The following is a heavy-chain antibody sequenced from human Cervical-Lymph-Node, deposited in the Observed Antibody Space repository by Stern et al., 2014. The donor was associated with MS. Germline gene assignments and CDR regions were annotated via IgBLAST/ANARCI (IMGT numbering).Heavy chain of an antibody. J-gene: IGHJ4*02. D-gene: IGHD5-12*01. V-gene: IGHV4-39*01. CDR1: GGSISRSTYY. CDR2: IYYSGTT. CDR3: ARHDGWLPHY. Sequence: QLQLQESGPGLVKPSETLSLTCSVSGGSISRSTYYWGWIRQPPGKGLEWIGSIYYSGTTYYNPSLKNRVNIDQSTNKFSLTLNSVPAADTAVYYCARHDGWLPHYWSQGTLVTVSS.